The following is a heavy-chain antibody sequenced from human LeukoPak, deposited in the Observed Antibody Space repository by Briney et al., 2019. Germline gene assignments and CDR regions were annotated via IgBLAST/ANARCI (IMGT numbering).Heavy chain of an antibody. CDR1: GYSFTSYW. Sequence: GESLKISCKGSGYSFTSYWIGWVRQMPGKGLKWMGIIYPGDSDTRYSPSFQGQVTISADKSISTAYLQWISLKASDTAMYYCAGAPYYDFWSGPQGAAFDIWGQGTMVTVSS. D-gene: IGHD3-3*01. CDR3: AGAPYYDFWSGPQGAAFDI. J-gene: IGHJ3*02. CDR2: IYPGDSDT. V-gene: IGHV5-51*01.